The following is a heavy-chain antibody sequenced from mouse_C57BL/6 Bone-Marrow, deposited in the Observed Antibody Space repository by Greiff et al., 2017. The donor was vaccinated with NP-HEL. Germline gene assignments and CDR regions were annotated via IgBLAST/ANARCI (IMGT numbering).Heavy chain of an antibody. CDR3: ARHPSYYGSYYYAMDY. Sequence: EVQLVESGGGLVKPGGSLKLSCAASGFTFSSYTMSWVRQTPEKRLEWVATISGGGGNTYYPESVKGRFTISRDHAKNTLYLQMSSLRSEDTALYYCARHPSYYGSYYYAMDYWGQGTSVTVSS. CDR2: ISGGGGNT. CDR1: GFTFSSYT. D-gene: IGHD1-1*01. J-gene: IGHJ4*01. V-gene: IGHV5-9*01.